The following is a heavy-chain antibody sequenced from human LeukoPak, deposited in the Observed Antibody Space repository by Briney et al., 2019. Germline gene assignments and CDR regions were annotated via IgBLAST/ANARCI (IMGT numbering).Heavy chain of an antibody. CDR1: GFTFGRYA. CDR2: IRYDGSNK. CDR3: ARVYDSSGYYPSGMDV. Sequence: PGGSLRLSCAASGFTFGRYAMHWVRQAPGKGLEWVAFIRYDGSNKYYADSVKGRFTISRDNSKNTLYLQMNSLRAEDTAVYYCARVYDSSGYYPSGMDVWGQGTTVTVSS. J-gene: IGHJ6*02. D-gene: IGHD3-22*01. V-gene: IGHV3-30*02.